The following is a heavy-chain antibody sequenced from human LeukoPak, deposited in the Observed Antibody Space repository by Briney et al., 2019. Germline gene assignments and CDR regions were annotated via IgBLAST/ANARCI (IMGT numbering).Heavy chain of an antibody. J-gene: IGHJ3*02. Sequence: GGSLRLSCAASGFTFSSYWMHWVRHAPGKGLVWVSRINSDGSSTSYADSVKGRFTISRDNAKNMLYLKMNSLRAEDTAVYYCASNEVVVTASHDAFDIWGQGTMVTVSS. CDR1: GFTFSSYW. V-gene: IGHV3-74*01. D-gene: IGHD3-22*01. CDR3: ASNEVVVTASHDAFDI. CDR2: INSDGSST.